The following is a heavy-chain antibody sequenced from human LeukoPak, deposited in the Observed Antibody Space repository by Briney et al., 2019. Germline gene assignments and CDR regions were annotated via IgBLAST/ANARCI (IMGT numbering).Heavy chain of an antibody. CDR1: GYSFTSYW. CDR2: IYPGDSDT. V-gene: IGHV5-51*01. CDR3: ARLSGLLAYYYGMDV. D-gene: IGHD3-22*01. J-gene: IGHJ6*02. Sequence: GESLKISCKGSGYSFTSYWIGWVRQMPGKGLEWMGIIYPGDSDTKYSPSFQGQVTISADKSISTAYLQWSSLKASDTAMYYCARLSGLLAYYYGMDVWGQGTTVTVSS.